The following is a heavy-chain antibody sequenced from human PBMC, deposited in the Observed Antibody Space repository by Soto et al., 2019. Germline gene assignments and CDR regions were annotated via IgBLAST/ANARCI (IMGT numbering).Heavy chain of an antibody. Sequence: VQLVESGGGLVQPGGSLRLSCAASGFTLGDNDMTWIRQAPGKGLEWISLITTDGDVHYADSVKGRFSISRDTAKTSLFLQMSSLRVDDTAVYYCARVTGTIDYWGQGVLVTVSS. CDR2: ITTDGDV. CDR1: GFTLGDND. V-gene: IGHV3-11*01. CDR3: ARVTGTIDY. D-gene: IGHD1-1*01. J-gene: IGHJ4*02.